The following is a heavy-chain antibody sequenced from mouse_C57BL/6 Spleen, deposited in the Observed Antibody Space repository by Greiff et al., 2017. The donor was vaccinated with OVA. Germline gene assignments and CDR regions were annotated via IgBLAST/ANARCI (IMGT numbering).Heavy chain of an antibody. CDR3: TRREPYYYAMDY. J-gene: IGHJ4*01. CDR2: IDPETGGT. Sequence: VQLQQSGAELVRPGASVTLSCKASGYTFTDYEMHWVKQTPVHGLEWIGAIDPETGGTAYNQKFKGKAILTADKSSSTAYMELRSLTSEDSAVYYCTRREPYYYAMDYWGQGTSVTVSS. V-gene: IGHV1-15*01. CDR1: GYTFTDYE.